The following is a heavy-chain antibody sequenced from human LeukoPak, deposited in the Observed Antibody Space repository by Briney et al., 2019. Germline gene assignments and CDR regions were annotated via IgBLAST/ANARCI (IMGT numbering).Heavy chain of an antibody. Sequence: IPSETLSLICIVSGGSINSYSWIWIRQPPGKGLEWIGNFSYSGSTNYNPSLKSRVTISVDTSKNQFSLNLSSVTAADTAVYYCARVLSRAFHDWGQGTMVTVSS. V-gene: IGHV4-59*01. D-gene: IGHD3-16*02. CDR3: ARVLSRAFHD. CDR1: GGSINSYS. CDR2: FSYSGST. J-gene: IGHJ3*01.